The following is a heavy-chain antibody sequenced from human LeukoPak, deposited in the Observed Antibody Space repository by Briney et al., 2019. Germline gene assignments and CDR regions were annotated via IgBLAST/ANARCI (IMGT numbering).Heavy chain of an antibody. D-gene: IGHD3-22*01. Sequence: ASVKVSCKASGYTFTSYGISWVRQAPGQRLEWMGWISAYNGNTNYAQKLQGRVTMTTDTSTSTAYMELRSLRSDDTAVYYCAREDYDSSGYYSPYYFDYWGQGTLVTVSS. V-gene: IGHV1-18*01. CDR3: AREDYDSSGYYSPYYFDY. CDR1: GYTFTSYG. CDR2: ISAYNGNT. J-gene: IGHJ4*02.